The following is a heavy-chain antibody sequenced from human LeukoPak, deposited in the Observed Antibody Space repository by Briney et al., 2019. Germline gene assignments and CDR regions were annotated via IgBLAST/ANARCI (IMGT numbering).Heavy chain of an antibody. CDR2: IYYSGST. Sequence: SETLSLTCTVSGGSISSYYWSWIRQPPGKGLEWIAYIYYSGSTNYNPSLKSRVTISVDTSKNQFSLKLRSVTAADTAVYYCARTTEGGYTYGYFYYYYMDVWGKGTTVTISS. D-gene: IGHD5-18*01. CDR1: GGSISSYY. J-gene: IGHJ6*03. CDR3: ARTTEGGYTYGYFYYYYMDV. V-gene: IGHV4-59*01.